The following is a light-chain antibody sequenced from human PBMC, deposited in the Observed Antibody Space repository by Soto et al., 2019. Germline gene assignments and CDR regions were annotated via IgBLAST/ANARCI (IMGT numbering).Light chain of an antibody. J-gene: IGLJ1*01. V-gene: IGLV2-14*03. Sequence: QSVLTQPASVSGSPGQSITISCTGTSGDVGGYNYVSWYQQHPDKAPKLMIYDVNNRPSGVSNRFSGSKSGNTASLTISGLQAEDEADYYCISYTSSSPYVFGTGTKLTVL. CDR1: SGDVGGYNY. CDR3: ISYTSSSPYV. CDR2: DVN.